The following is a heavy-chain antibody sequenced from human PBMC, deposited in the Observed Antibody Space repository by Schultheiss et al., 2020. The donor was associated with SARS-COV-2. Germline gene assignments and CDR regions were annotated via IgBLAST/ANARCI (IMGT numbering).Heavy chain of an antibody. J-gene: IGHJ4*02. Sequence: SVKVSCKASGGTFSSYTISWVRQAPGQGLEWMGGIIPIFATTNYAQKFQGRVTITADKSTSTAYMELSSLRSEDTAVYYCARGGYCSSTSCYIDRIFDYWGQGTLVTVSS. CDR1: GGTFSSYT. CDR2: IIPIFATT. D-gene: IGHD2-2*02. V-gene: IGHV1-69*06. CDR3: ARGGYCSSTSCYIDRIFDY.